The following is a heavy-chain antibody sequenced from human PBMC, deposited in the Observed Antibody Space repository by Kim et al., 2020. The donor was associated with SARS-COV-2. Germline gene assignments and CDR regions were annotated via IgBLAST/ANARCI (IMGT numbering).Heavy chain of an antibody. CDR3: ARVGQLLYRWFDP. V-gene: IGHV7-4-1*02. D-gene: IGHD2-2*02. J-gene: IGHJ5*02. Sequence: KAQGFTGRFVFSLDTSVSTAYLQISSLKAEDTAVYYCARVGQLLYRWFDPWGQGTLVTVSS.